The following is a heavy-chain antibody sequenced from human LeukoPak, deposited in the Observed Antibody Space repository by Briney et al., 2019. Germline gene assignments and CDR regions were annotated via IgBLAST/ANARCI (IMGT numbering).Heavy chain of an antibody. CDR3: AKDPRGDDY. D-gene: IGHD3-16*01. CDR2: IRQDGGEK. V-gene: IGHV3-7*03. CDR1: GFTFRHYA. J-gene: IGHJ4*02. Sequence: GGSLRLSCEASGFTFRHYAMNWVRQAPGKGLEWVANIRQDGGEKYYVDSVKGRFTISRDNAKNSLYLQMNSLRVEDTAVYYCAKDPRGDDYWGQGTLVTVSS.